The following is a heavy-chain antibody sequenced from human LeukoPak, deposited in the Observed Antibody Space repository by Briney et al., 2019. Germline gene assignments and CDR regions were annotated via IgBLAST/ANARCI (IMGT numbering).Heavy chain of an antibody. D-gene: IGHD6-13*01. V-gene: IGHV3-23*01. Sequence: PGGSLRLSCAASGFTFSSYAMSWVRQAPGKGLEWVSAISGSGGSTYYADSVKGRFTISRDNSKNTLYLQMNSLRAEDTAVYYCAKDSSSWPLRNWFDPWGQGTLVTVSS. CDR2: ISGSGGST. CDR3: AKDSSSWPLRNWFDP. CDR1: GFTFSSYA. J-gene: IGHJ5*02.